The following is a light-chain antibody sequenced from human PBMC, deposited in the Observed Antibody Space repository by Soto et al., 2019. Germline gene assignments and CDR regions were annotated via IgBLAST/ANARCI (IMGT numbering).Light chain of an antibody. CDR2: EIS. Sequence: QSALTQPASVSGSPGQSITISCTGSSSDVGYYNYVSWYQHHPGKAPKLLIFEISRRPSWTSSRFSGSRSGYTASLTISGLQAEDEADYYCCSYAGNFIYVFGTGTKVTVL. J-gene: IGLJ1*01. CDR1: SSDVGYYNY. CDR3: CSYAGNFIYV. V-gene: IGLV2-14*01.